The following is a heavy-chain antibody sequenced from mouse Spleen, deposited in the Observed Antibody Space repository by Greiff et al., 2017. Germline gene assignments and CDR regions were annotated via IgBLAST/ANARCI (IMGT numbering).Heavy chain of an antibody. Sequence: EVKLVESGGGLVKLGGSLKLSCAASGFTFSSYAMSWVRQTPEKRLEWVATISSGGGNTYYPDSVKGRFTISRDNAKNTLYLQMSSLKSEDTAMYYCASPHYYGSSYFDYWGQGTTLTVSS. V-gene: IGHV5-9*04. CDR2: ISSGGGNT. CDR1: GFTFSSYA. D-gene: IGHD1-1*01. J-gene: IGHJ2*01. CDR3: ASPHYYGSSYFDY.